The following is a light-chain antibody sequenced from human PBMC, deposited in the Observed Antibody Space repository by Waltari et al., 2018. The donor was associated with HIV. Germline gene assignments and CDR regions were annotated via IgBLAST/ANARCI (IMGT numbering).Light chain of an antibody. CDR1: SSNIGSNY. V-gene: IGLV1-47*01. CDR3: AAWDDSLSGAV. CDR2: RNN. J-gene: IGLJ7*01. Sequence: QSVLTQPPSASGTPGQRVTISCSGSSSNIGSNYVYWYQQLPGTAPKLPIYRNNQRPSGVPVRFSGSESGTSASLAISGLRSEDEADYYCAAWDDSLSGAVFGGGTQLTVL.